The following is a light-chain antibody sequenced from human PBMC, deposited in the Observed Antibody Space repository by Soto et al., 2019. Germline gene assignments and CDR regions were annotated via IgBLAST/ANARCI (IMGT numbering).Light chain of an antibody. J-gene: IGKJ5*01. CDR1: QNINNY. CDR3: QQYENLPT. Sequence: NPITQSSSPPSASVGDRGTNTCQASQNINNYLNWYQQKPGRAPKLLIYDASNLEAGVPSRFRGSGSGTDFTFTISRLQPEDIATYYCQQYENLPTFGQGTRLEIK. V-gene: IGKV1-33*01. CDR2: DAS.